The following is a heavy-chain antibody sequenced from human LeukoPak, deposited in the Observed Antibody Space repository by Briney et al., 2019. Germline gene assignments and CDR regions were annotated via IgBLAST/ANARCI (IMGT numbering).Heavy chain of an antibody. CDR2: MNPSGST. CDR3: ARGRQDVTMIVVVMTAVSYYLDV. CDR1: GGSFSGYY. D-gene: IGHD3-22*01. J-gene: IGHJ6*03. Sequence: PSQTLSLTCTVYGGSFSGYYWTWIRQTPEKGRDWIGEMNPSGSTNYNPSLKSRVTISVDTSKNQFSLELSSVTAADTAVYYCARGRQDVTMIVVVMTAVSYYLDVWGKGTTVTVS. V-gene: IGHV4-34*01.